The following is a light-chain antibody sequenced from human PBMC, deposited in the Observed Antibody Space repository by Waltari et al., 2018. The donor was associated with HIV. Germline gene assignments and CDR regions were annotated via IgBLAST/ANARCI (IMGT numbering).Light chain of an antibody. CDR3: AAWDDSLNGHVV. J-gene: IGLJ2*01. V-gene: IGLV1-44*01. CDR1: SSNIGSNT. Sequence: QSVLTQAPSASGTPGQTVTISCSGSSSNIGSNTVNWFQQFPGTAPKLLIYSNNRRPSGVPARFSGSKSGTSASLAISGLQSEDEADYYCAAWDDSLNGHVVFGGGTKLTVL. CDR2: SNN.